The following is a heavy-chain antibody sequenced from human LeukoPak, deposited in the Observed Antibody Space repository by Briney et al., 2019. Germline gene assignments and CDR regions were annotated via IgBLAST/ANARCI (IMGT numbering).Heavy chain of an antibody. CDR2: IYYSGST. CDR3: ARDREVGDYFDY. Sequence: PSETLSLTCAVSGGSISSGGYSWSWIRQHPGKGLEWIGYIYYSGSTYYNPSLKSRVTISVDTSKNQFSLKLSSVTAADTAVYYCARDREVGDYFDYWGQGTLVTVSS. V-gene: IGHV4-31*11. D-gene: IGHD1-26*01. J-gene: IGHJ4*02. CDR1: GGSISSGGYS.